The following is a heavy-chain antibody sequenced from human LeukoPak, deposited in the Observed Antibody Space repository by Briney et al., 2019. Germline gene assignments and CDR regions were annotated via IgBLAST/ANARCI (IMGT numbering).Heavy chain of an antibody. CDR1: GGTFSSYA. CDR2: IIPIFGTA. D-gene: IGHD2-21*01. Sequence: SVKVSCKASGGTFSSYAISWVRQAPGQGLEWMGGIIPIFGTANYAQKFQGRVTITTDESMSTAYMELSSLRSEDTAVYYCARGKYPYSSTAYFDYWGQGTLVTVSS. CDR3: ARGKYPYSSTAYFDY. J-gene: IGHJ4*02. V-gene: IGHV1-69*05.